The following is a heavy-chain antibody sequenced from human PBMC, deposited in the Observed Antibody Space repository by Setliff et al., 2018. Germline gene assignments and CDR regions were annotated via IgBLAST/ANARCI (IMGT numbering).Heavy chain of an antibody. CDR2: VDRSGNT. V-gene: IGHV4-34*01. CDR1: GESFSGHY. CDR3: ARRDSTSYYGYSFDF. Sequence: TLSLTCAVYGESFSGHYWSWIRQSPGKGLDWIGTVDRSGNTFYNPSLRSRVTISVDTSKNQISPKLTSVSAADTAVYYCARRDSTSYYGYSFDFWGRGTLVTVSS. J-gene: IGHJ4*02. D-gene: IGHD3-22*01.